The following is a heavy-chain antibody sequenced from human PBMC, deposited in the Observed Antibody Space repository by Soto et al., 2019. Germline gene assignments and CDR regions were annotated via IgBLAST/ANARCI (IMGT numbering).Heavy chain of an antibody. V-gene: IGHV1-24*01. CDR3: TRDHYDSSGYYRFDY. D-gene: IGHD3-22*01. J-gene: IGHJ4*02. CDR1: GYTLSELS. CDR2: FDPEDGQT. Sequence: KVSCKVSGYTLSELSMHWVRQAPGKGLEWMGRFDPEDGQTIHAQKFQGRVTMTGDTSADTAYMELSSLRSEDTAIFYCTRDHYDSSGYYRFDYLGQGTPVTVSS.